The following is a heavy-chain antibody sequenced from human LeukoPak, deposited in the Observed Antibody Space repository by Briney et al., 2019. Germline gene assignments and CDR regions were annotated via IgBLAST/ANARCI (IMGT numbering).Heavy chain of an antibody. CDR2: FDSEDGET. CDR1: GYTLTELS. V-gene: IGHV1-24*01. J-gene: IGHJ4*02. D-gene: IGHD3-3*01. CDR3: ARVGAIRFLEWLLYY. Sequence: ASVKVSCKVSGYTLTELSMHWVRQAPGKGLEWMGGFDSEDGETIYAQKFQGRVTMTEDTSTDTAYMELSSLRSEDTAVYYCARVGAIRFLEWLLYYWGQGTLVTVSS.